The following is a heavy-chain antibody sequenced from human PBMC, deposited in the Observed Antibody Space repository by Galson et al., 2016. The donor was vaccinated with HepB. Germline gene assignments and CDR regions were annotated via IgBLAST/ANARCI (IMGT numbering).Heavy chain of an antibody. D-gene: IGHD6-6*01. CDR3: ARGGLASAHGIEY. CDR2: IIPIFGTA. CDR1: GGGFSSYP. V-gene: IGHV1-69*13. Sequence: SVKVSCKASGGGFSSYPINWVRQAPGQGLEWMGGIIPIFGTANYAQKFQGRVTITADESTATAYMELTSVRSEDTAVYYCARGGLASAHGIEYWGQGTQVTVSS. J-gene: IGHJ4*02.